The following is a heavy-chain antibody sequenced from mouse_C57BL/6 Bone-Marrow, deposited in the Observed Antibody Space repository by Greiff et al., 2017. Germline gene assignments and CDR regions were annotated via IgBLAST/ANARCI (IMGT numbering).Heavy chain of an antibody. J-gene: IGHJ4*01. Sequence: VKLMESGPGLVQPSQSLSITCTVSGFSLTSYGVHWVRQSPGKGLEWLGVIWRGGSTDYNAAFMSRLSITKDNSKSQVFFKMNSLQADDTAIYYCAKNGGFPYYAMDYWGQGTSVTVSS. CDR3: AKNGGFPYYAMDY. CDR1: GFSLTSYG. V-gene: IGHV2-5*01. CDR2: IWRGGST.